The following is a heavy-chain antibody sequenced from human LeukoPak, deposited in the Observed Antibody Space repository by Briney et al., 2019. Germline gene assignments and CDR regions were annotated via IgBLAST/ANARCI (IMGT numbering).Heavy chain of an antibody. CDR1: GFTFSGYA. J-gene: IGHJ4*02. D-gene: IGHD3-10*01. V-gene: IGHV3-23*01. CDR3: AKGSGSGTYYFDY. CDR2: VSGDGDRT. Sequence: GGSLRLSCAASGFTFSGYAMSWVRQAPGKGLEWVSSVSGDGDRTYYADSVKGRFTISRDNSKNTLYLQMNSLRAEDTAVYYCAKGSGSGTYYFDYWGQGTLVTVSS.